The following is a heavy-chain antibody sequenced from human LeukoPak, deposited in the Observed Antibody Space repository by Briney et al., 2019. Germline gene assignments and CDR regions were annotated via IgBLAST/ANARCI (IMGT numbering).Heavy chain of an antibody. CDR3: ARMKGCSSTTCYFAIY. Sequence: GGSLRLSCAASGFTFSTFWMTWVRQAPGKGLEWVANIKEDGSEKYYVDSLKGRFTISRDNAKNSLYLQMNSLRAEDTAVYYCARMKGCSSTTCYFAIYWGQGTLVTVSS. CDR2: IKEDGSEK. CDR1: GFTFSTFW. D-gene: IGHD2-2*01. V-gene: IGHV3-7*05. J-gene: IGHJ4*02.